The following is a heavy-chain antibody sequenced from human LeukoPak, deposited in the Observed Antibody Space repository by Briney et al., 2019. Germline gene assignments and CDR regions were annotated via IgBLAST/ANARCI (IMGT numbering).Heavy chain of an antibody. CDR2: IKTDGSEK. V-gene: IGHV3-7*01. CDR3: ATYSSLNRREFQF. J-gene: IGHJ1*01. D-gene: IGHD3-22*01. CDR1: GFTFSNYW. Sequence: GSLRLSCEGSGFTFSNYWMGWVRQAPGKGLQWVANIKTDGSEKYYVDSVKGRFTISRDNAKNSLYLQMNSLRAEDTAVYYCATYSSLNRREFQFWGQGTLLTVSS.